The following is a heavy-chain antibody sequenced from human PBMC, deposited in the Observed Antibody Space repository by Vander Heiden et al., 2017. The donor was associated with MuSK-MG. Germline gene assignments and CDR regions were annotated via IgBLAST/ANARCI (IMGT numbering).Heavy chain of an antibody. CDR1: GFTFDDYD. CDR3: ARAMLKGGTYGMDV. D-gene: IGHD1-26*01. Sequence: EVQLVESGGGVVRPGGSLRLACAASGFTFDDYDMSWVRHAPGKWLEWVSGINWNGGSTGYADSVKGRFTISRDNAKKSLYLQMNSLRAEDTALYYCARAMLKGGTYGMDVWGPGATVTVSS. V-gene: IGHV3-20*04. CDR2: INWNGGST. J-gene: IGHJ6*02.